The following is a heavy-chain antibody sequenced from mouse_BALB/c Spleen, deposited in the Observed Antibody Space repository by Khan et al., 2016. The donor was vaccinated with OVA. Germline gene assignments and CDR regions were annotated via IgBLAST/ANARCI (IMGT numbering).Heavy chain of an antibody. CDR2: IRSKSNNYAT. CDR1: GFTFNTNA. J-gene: IGHJ3*01. CDR3: VRGGAYGNDFPSWFDY. V-gene: IGHV10S3*01. Sequence: EVQLVETGGGLVQPKGSLKLSCAASGFTFNTNAMNWVRQAPGKGLEWVARIRSKSNNYATYYADSVKDRFTISRDDSQSLLYLQMNNLKNADTAMDDCVRGGAYGNDFPSWFDYGGQGTLVTFPA. D-gene: IGHD2-14*01.